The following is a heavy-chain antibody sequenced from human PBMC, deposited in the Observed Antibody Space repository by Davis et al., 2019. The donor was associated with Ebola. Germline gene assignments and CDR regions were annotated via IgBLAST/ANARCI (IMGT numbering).Heavy chain of an antibody. V-gene: IGHV3-15*01. D-gene: IGHD6-19*01. CDR1: GFTFSSYA. CDR3: ASDPGQWLVPSFDY. Sequence: PAGSLRLSCAASGFTFSSYAMSWVRQAPGQGLEWVGRIKSKTDGGTTDYAAPVKGRFTISRAHSKNTLYLQMNSLRAEDTAVYYCASDPGQWLVPSFDYWGQGTLITVSS. J-gene: IGHJ4*02. CDR2: IKSKTDGGTT.